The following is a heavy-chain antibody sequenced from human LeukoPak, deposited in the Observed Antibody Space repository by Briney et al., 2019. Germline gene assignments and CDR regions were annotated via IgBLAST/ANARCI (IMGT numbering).Heavy chain of an antibody. V-gene: IGHV3-20*04. CDR1: GFTFDDYG. CDR3: ARDIRYYDGSGYYYSGPEYYYMDV. CDR2: INWNGGST. J-gene: IGHJ6*03. Sequence: PGGSLRLSCAASGFTFDDYGMSWVRQAPGKGLEWVSGINWNGGSTGYADSVKGRFTISRDNAKNSLYLQMNSLRAEDTALYYCARDIRYYDGSGYYYSGPEYYYMDVWGKGTTVTVSS. D-gene: IGHD3-22*01.